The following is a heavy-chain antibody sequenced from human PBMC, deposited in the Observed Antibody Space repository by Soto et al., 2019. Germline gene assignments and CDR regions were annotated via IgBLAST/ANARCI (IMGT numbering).Heavy chain of an antibody. CDR2: ISGSGDST. CDR1: GFTFSNYA. CDR3: AREMGYYDSSGFDY. D-gene: IGHD3-22*01. Sequence: EVHLLESGGGLVQPGGSLRLSCAASGFTFSNYAMTWVRQAPGKGLEWVSTISGSGDSTYYADSVKGRFTISRDNSKNTVYLQMNSLRAEDTAVYYCAREMGYYDSSGFDYWGQGTLVTVSS. V-gene: IGHV3-23*01. J-gene: IGHJ4*02.